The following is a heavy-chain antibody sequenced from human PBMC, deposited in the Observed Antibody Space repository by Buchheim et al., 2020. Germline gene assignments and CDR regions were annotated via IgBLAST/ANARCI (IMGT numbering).Heavy chain of an antibody. CDR1: GGSISSYY. V-gene: IGHV4-59*08. D-gene: IGHD3-22*01. J-gene: IGHJ3*02. CDR2: IYYSGST. Sequence: QVQLQESGPGLVKPSETLSLTCTVSGGSISSYYWSWIRQPPGKGLEWIGYIYYSGSTNYNPSLKSRVTISVDTSKNQFSLKLSSVTAADTAVYYCTRQNEDYYDNSGFFSLTHAFDIWGQGT. CDR3: TRQNEDYYDNSGFFSLTHAFDI.